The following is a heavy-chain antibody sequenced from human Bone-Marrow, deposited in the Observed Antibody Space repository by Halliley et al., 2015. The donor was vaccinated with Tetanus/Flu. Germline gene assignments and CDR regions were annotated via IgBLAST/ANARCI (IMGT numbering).Heavy chain of an antibody. CDR3: ARDRDFGEEHDAFDI. D-gene: IGHD3-10*01. V-gene: IGHV3-53*01. CDR1: GFTVSSNS. Sequence: CAASGFTVSSNSMSWVRQAPGKGLEWVSLIYSDGSTHYAASVKGRFTISRDNSKNILYLQMNTLRAEDTAVYYCARDRDFGEEHDAFDIWGQGTMVTVSS. CDR2: IYSDGST. J-gene: IGHJ3*02.